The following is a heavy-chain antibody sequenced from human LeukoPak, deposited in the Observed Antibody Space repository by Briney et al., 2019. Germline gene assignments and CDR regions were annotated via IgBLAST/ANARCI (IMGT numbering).Heavy chain of an antibody. D-gene: IGHD6-13*01. CDR3: AKWGIAAAGGDAFDI. V-gene: IGHV3-9*01. Sequence: GGSLRLSCAASGFTFSSYSMNWVRQAPGKGLEWVSGISWNSGSIGYADSVKGRFTISRDNAKNSLYLQMNSLRAEDTALYYCAKWGIAAAGGDAFDIWGQGTMVTVSS. J-gene: IGHJ3*02. CDR2: ISWNSGSI. CDR1: GFTFSSYS.